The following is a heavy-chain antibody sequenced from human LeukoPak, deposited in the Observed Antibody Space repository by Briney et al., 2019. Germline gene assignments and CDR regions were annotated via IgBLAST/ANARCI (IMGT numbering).Heavy chain of an antibody. CDR2: ISSSGSTI. CDR1: GFTFSSYW. Sequence: GGSLRLSCAASGFTFSSYWMSWVRQAPGQGLEWVSYISSSGSTIYYADSVKGRFTISRDNSKNTLYLQMNSLRAEDTAVYYCVVPAAGGLDAFDIWGQGTMVTVSS. CDR3: VVPAAGGLDAFDI. D-gene: IGHD2-2*01. V-gene: IGHV3-48*01. J-gene: IGHJ3*02.